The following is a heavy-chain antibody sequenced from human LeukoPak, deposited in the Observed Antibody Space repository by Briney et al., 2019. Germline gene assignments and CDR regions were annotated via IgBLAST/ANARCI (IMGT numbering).Heavy chain of an antibody. CDR3: AMGHGIWSGSRISYAFDV. CDR1: GITLSRYD. CDR2: IGAAGDT. D-gene: IGHD3-3*01. Sequence: PGGSLRLSCEASGITLSRYDMHWVRHTTGEGLEWISAIGAAGDTYYSDAVKGRFTISRENARNSLFLQMTSLRAGDTAVYFCAMGHGIWSGSRISYAFDVWGQGTVVTVSS. V-gene: IGHV3-13*01. J-gene: IGHJ3*01.